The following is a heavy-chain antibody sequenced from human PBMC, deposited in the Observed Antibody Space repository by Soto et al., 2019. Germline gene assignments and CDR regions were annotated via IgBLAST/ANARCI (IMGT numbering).Heavy chain of an antibody. Sequence: ASVKVSCKASGYTFTSYDIYWVRQTTGQGLEWMGWMNPNTGNSGYAQKFQGRVTVTSDTSINTVHMELSSLRSEDTAVYYCARRAETNGWNGFGADKYYFDFWGQGTLVTVSS. CDR1: GYTFTSYD. CDR3: ARRAETNGWNGFGADKYYFDF. J-gene: IGHJ4*02. CDR2: MNPNTGNS. D-gene: IGHD1-1*01. V-gene: IGHV1-8*01.